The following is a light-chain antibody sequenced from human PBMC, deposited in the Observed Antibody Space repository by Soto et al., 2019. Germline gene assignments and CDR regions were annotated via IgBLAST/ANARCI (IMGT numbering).Light chain of an antibody. Sequence: EIVMTQSPATLSVSPGERATLSCRASQSVSSNLAWYQQKPGQAPRLLIYGASTRATGIPVRFSGSGSGTEFTLTIFSLQSEDFAVYYCQQYYNWPPGAFGQGTKVEIK. J-gene: IGKJ1*01. V-gene: IGKV3-15*01. CDR1: QSVSSN. CDR2: GAS. CDR3: QQYYNWPPGA.